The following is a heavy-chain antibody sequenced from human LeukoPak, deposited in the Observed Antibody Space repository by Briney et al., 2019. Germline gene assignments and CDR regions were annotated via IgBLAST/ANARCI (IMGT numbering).Heavy chain of an antibody. CDR2: ISGSGGNT. D-gene: IGHD2-2*01. V-gene: IGHV3-23*01. CDR1: GFTFSSYA. Sequence: GGSLRLSCAASGFTFSSYALAWVRQAPGKGLEWVSVISGSGGNTYYADSVKGRFTISRDNSKNTLYLQMNSLRADDTAVYYCARRAVPAAMGPHDGFDIWGQGTMVTVSS. J-gene: IGHJ3*02. CDR3: ARRAVPAAMGPHDGFDI.